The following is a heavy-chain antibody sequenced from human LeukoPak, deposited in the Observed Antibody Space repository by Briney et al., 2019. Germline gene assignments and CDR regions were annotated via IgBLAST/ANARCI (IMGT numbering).Heavy chain of an antibody. CDR1: GLPFSSHW. V-gene: IGHV3-74*01. D-gene: IGHD1-14*01. J-gene: IGHJ4*02. CDR3: ATQQGGNPEY. CDR2: ITNDGSST. Sequence: GSLGLSFAASGLPFSSHWMHWVRPAPGKGLVWVSRITNDGSSTTYADSVKGRFTISRDNAKNMLYLQVNSLRAEDTAVYYCATQQGGNPEYWGQGTLVTVSS.